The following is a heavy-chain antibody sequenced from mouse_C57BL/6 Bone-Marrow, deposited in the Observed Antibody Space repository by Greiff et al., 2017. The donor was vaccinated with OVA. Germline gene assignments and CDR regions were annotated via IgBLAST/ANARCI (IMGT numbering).Heavy chain of an antibody. CDR3: ARLACYNAMDY. Sequence: VQLQQPGAELVKPGASVKLSCKASGYTFTSYWMQWVKQRPGQGLEWIGEIDPSDSYTNYNQKFKGKATLTVDTSSSTAYMQLSSLTSEDSAVYYCARLACYNAMDYWGQGTSVTVSS. CDR2: IDPSDSYT. CDR1: GYTFTSYW. D-gene: IGHD2-12*01. J-gene: IGHJ4*01. V-gene: IGHV1-50*01.